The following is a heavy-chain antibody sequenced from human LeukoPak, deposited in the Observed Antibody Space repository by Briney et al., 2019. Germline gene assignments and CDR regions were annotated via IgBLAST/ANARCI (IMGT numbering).Heavy chain of an antibody. J-gene: IGHJ6*03. V-gene: IGHV4-39*07. D-gene: IGHD3-10*01. CDR3: ARGDGSGSYNHYYYMDV. CDR1: GGSVSSSSYY. Sequence: PSETLSLTCTVSGGSVSSSSYYWGWIRQPPGKGLEWIGNIFYSGSTYYSPSLKSRVTISLDTSRNQFSLKLNSVTAADTAVYYCARGDGSGSYNHYYYMDVWGKGTTVTISS. CDR2: IFYSGST.